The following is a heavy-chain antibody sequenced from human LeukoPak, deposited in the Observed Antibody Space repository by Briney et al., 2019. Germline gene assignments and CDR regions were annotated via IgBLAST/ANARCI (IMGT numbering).Heavy chain of an antibody. CDR3: AKDMVRGVTPTIICDY. CDR2: INGSGGRT. CDR1: GFTFSSYA. J-gene: IGHJ4*02. D-gene: IGHD3-10*01. V-gene: IGHV3-23*01. Sequence: PGGSLRLSCAASGFTFSSYAMSWVRQAPGKGLEWVSAINGSGGRTYYADSVKGRFTISRDNSKNTLYLQMNSLRAEDTAVYYCAKDMVRGVTPTIICDYWGQGTLVTVSS.